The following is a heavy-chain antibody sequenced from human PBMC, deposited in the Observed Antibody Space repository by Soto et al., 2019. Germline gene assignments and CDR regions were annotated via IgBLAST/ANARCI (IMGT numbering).Heavy chain of an antibody. Sequence: GESLKISCKGSGYSFTSYWIGWVRQMPGKGLEWMGIIYPGDSDTRYSPSFQGQVTISADKSISTAYLQWSSLKASDTAMYYCARTYCSGGSYYPYYGRNVGGQGNTGNVSS. CDR1: GYSFTSYW. CDR3: ARTYCSGGSYYPYYGRNV. J-gene: IGHJ6*01. D-gene: IGHD2-15*01. CDR2: IYPGDSDT. V-gene: IGHV5-51*01.